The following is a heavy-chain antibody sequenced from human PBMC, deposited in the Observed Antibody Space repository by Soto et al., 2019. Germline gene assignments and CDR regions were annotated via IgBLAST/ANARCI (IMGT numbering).Heavy chain of an antibody. Sequence: GASVKVSCKASGGTFSSYAISWVRQAPGQGLEWMGGIIPIFGTANYAQKFQGRVTITADESTSTAYMELSSLRSEDTAVYYCARRASYSSGWSGIWFDPWGQGTLVTVSS. CDR3: ARRASYSSGWSGIWFDP. D-gene: IGHD6-19*01. CDR1: GGTFSSYA. V-gene: IGHV1-69*13. J-gene: IGHJ5*02. CDR2: IIPIFGTA.